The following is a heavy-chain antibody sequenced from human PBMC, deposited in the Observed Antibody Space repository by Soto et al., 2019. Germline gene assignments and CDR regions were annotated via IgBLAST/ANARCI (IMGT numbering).Heavy chain of an antibody. J-gene: IGHJ1*01. Sequence: GGSLRLSCAVSGFAFGSHAMHWVRQTPDKGLEWVAVISSDGATKYVADSVKGRFTISRDNVQRTLHLQMDSLRVEDTGVYYCARGGVYWGRGTLVTVSS. CDR1: GFAFGSHA. D-gene: IGHD2-8*01. V-gene: IGHV3-30-3*01. CDR2: ISSDGATK. CDR3: ARGGVY.